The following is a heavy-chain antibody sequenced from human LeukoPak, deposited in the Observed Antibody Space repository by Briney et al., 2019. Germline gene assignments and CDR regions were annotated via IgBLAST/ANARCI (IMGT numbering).Heavy chain of an antibody. CDR3: ARLKLGAYFDL. V-gene: IGHV4-59*08. CDR2: VYNSGDT. Sequence: SETLSLTCTVSGGSTSSDYWSWIRQSPGKGLEWVGYVYNSGDTGKNPSLKSRVTILLDTSKNQCSLKLTSVSAADPAVYYCARLKLGAYFDLWGRGTLVTVSS. D-gene: IGHD3-16*01. J-gene: IGHJ2*01. CDR1: GGSTSSDY.